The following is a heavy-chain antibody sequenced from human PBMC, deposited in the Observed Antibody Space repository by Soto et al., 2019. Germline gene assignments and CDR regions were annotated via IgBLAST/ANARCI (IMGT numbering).Heavy chain of an antibody. J-gene: IGHJ4*02. V-gene: IGHV4-59*11. CDR3: ASVRTGYFDY. D-gene: IGHD3-10*02. Sequence: SETLSLTCSRSGGAINDHYWSFIRQPPGKGLEWIGYIYYNGNTNYNPSLESRVTISVDRSRNQFSLRLTSLTAADTAVYYCASVRTGYFDYWGRGALVTVSS. CDR2: IYYNGNT. CDR1: GGAINDHY.